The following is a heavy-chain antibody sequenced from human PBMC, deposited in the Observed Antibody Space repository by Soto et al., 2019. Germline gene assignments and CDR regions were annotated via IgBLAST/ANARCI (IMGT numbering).Heavy chain of an antibody. D-gene: IGHD5-18*01. CDR3: ATVDTYMVTHY. CDR1: GYSFTSYW. Sequence: PGESLKISCKGSGYSFTSYWIAWVRQMPGKGLECMGILYTGDSDTRYSPSFQGQVTISGDKSINTAYLRWSSLKASDTAIYYCATVDTYMVTHYWGQGTLVTVS. CDR2: LYTGDSDT. J-gene: IGHJ4*02. V-gene: IGHV5-51*01.